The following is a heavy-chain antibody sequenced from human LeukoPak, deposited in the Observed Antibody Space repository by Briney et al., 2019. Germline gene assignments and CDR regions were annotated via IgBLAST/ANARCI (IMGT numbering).Heavy chain of an antibody. CDR1: GGSISSSSYY. CDR2: IYYSGST. V-gene: IGHV4-39*01. D-gene: IGHD3-22*01. Sequence: PSETLSLTCTVSGGSISSSSYYWGWIRQPPGKGLEWIGSIYYSGSTYYNPSLKSRVTISVDTSKDQFSLKLSSVTAADTAVYYCARHAQLNVLYDSSDDAFDIWGQGTMVTVSS. J-gene: IGHJ3*02. CDR3: ARHAQLNVLYDSSDDAFDI.